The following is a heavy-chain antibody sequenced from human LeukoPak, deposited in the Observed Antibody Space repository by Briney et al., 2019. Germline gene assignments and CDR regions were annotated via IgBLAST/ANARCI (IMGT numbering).Heavy chain of an antibody. V-gene: IGHV1-24*01. CDR2: FDPEDGET. J-gene: IGHJ4*02. CDR1: GYTLTELS. D-gene: IGHD1-26*01. Sequence: ASVKVSCKVSGYTLTELSMHRVRQAPGKGLEWMGGFDPEDGETIYAQKFQGRVTMTEDTSTDTAYMELSSLRSEDTAVYYCATGLGFGELLPDYWGQGTLVTVSS. CDR3: ATGLGFGELLPDY.